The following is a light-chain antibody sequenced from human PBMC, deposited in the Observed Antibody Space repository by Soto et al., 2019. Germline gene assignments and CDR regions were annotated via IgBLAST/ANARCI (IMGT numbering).Light chain of an antibody. Sequence: QPVLTQPASLSVSPGQSITISCTGTSSDIGAYDYVSWFQQHPGKAPKLMISGVNNRPSGVSNRFSGSKSGNTAYLTISGLQVEDEAEYFCFSFTTTNTHVFGTGTKVTVL. J-gene: IGLJ1*01. CDR1: SSDIGAYDY. CDR2: GVN. V-gene: IGLV2-14*01. CDR3: FSFTTTNTHV.